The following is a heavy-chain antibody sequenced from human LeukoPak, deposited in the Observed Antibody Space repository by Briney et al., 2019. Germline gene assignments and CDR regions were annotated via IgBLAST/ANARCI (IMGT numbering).Heavy chain of an antibody. V-gene: IGHV3-7*01. CDR2: IKEDGTET. CDR1: GFMFSSNW. Sequence: TGGSLRLSCAASGFMFSSNWMSWVRLAPGKGLEWVANIKEDGTETYYVDSVKGRFTISRDNAKSSLYLQMDSLRAEDTAVYYCARDFDRSGDYHHFDVWGQGTLVTVSS. D-gene: IGHD3-9*01. CDR3: ARDFDRSGDYHHFDV. J-gene: IGHJ4*02.